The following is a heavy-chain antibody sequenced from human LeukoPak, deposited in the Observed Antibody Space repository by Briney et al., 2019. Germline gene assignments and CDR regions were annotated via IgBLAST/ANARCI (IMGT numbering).Heavy chain of an antibody. J-gene: IGHJ4*02. CDR1: GGSFSGYY. CDR2: INHSGST. V-gene: IGHV4-34*01. D-gene: IGHD3-9*01. CDR3: AREYYDILTSQSN. Sequence: PSETLSLICAVYGGSFSGYYWSWIRQPPGKGLEWIGEINHSGSTNYNPSLKSRVTISVDTSKNQFSLKLSSVTAADTAVYYCAREYYDILTSQSNWGQGTLVTVSS.